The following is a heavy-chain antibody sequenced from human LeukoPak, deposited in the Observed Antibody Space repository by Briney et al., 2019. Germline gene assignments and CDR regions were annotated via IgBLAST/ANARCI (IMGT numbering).Heavy chain of an antibody. V-gene: IGHV3-23*01. CDR3: AKDIGSSSRPFDY. CDR2: ISGSGGST. CDR1: GFTFSSYA. Sequence: PGGSLRLSCAASGFTFSSYAMSWVRQAPGRGLEWVPAISGSGGSTYYADSVKGRFTISRDNSKNTLYLQMNSLRAEDTAVYYCAKDIGSSSRPFDYWGQGTLVTVSS. D-gene: IGHD6-13*01. J-gene: IGHJ4*02.